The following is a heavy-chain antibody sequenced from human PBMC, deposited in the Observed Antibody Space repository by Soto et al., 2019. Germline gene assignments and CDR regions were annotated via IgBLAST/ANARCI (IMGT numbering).Heavy chain of an antibody. D-gene: IGHD2-2*02. CDR2: IYYSGRT. J-gene: IGHJ5*02. V-gene: IGHV4-61*08. Sequence: PSETLSLTCAVSGGSISSGGYYWSWIRQPPGKGLEWIGYIYYSGRTNYNPSLKSRVTISVDTSKNQFSLKLSSVTAADTAVYYCARGYCSSTSCYIWDNWFDPWGQGTLVTVSS. CDR3: ARGYCSSTSCYIWDNWFDP. CDR1: GGSISSGGYY.